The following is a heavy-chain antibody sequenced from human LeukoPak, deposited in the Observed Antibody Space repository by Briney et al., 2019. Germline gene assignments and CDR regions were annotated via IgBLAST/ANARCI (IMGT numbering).Heavy chain of an antibody. CDR3: ARFCSGGSCPPYYFDY. CDR1: GYSFTSYW. V-gene: IGHV5-51*01. J-gene: IGHJ4*02. CDR2: IYPGDSDT. D-gene: IGHD2-15*01. Sequence: GESLKISCKGSGYSFTSYWIGWVRQMPGKGLEWMGIIYPGDSDTRYSPSFQGQVTISADKSISTAYLQWSSLKASDTAMYYCARFCSGGSCPPYYFDYWGQGTLVTVSS.